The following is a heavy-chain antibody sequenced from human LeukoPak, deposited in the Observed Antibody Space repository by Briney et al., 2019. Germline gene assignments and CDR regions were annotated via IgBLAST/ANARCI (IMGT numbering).Heavy chain of an antibody. D-gene: IGHD3-22*01. CDR3: AKDLSPYYDSSGPQSS. Sequence: GGSLRLSCAASGFSFDDYGMTWVRQAPGKGLEWVAVIWYDGSNKYYADSVKGRFTISRDNSKNTLYLQMNSLRAEDTAVYYCAKDLSPYYDSSGPQSSWGQGTLVTVSS. V-gene: IGHV3-33*06. CDR1: GFSFDDYG. J-gene: IGHJ5*02. CDR2: IWYDGSNK.